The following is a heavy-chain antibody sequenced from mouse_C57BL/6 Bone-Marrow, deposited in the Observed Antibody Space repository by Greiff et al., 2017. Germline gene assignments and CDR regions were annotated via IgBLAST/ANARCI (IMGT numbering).Heavy chain of an antibody. CDR1: GYTFTEYT. V-gene: IGHV1-62-2*01. CDR2: FYPGSGSI. D-gene: IGHD2-5*01. J-gene: IGHJ4*01. Sequence: QVQLQQSGAELVKPGASVKLSCKASGYTFTEYTIHWVKQRSGQGLEWIGWFYPGSGSIKYNEKFKDKATLTADKSSSTVYMELSRFTSEDSAVYFCARHNYYSNPYYYAMDYWGQGTSVTVSS. CDR3: ARHNYYSNPYYYAMDY.